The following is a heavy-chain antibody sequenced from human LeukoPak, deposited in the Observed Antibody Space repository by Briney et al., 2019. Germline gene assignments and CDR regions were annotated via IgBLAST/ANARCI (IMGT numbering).Heavy chain of an antibody. Sequence: ASVKVSCKASGYTFTSYGISWVRQAPGQGLEWMGWISVYNGNTKYAQKIQGRVTMTTDTSTSTAYMELRNLSSDDTAVYYCARTMTTLTTHGELDFWGRGTLVTVSS. J-gene: IGHJ4*02. V-gene: IGHV1-18*01. CDR3: ARTMTTLTTHGELDF. D-gene: IGHD4-17*01. CDR2: ISVYNGNT. CDR1: GYTFTSYG.